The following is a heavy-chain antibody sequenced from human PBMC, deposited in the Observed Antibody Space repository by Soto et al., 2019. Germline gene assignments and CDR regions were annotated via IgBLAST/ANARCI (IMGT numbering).Heavy chain of an antibody. CDR1: GYTFTGYY. CDR3: ARELSLSAYVQWYYGMDV. V-gene: IGHV1-2*02. J-gene: IGHJ6*02. D-gene: IGHD1-26*01. Sequence: QVQLVQSGAEVKKPGASVKVSCKASGYTFTGYYIYWVRQAPGEGLEWMAWINPNTGGTNSAQRFQGRVTLTRDTSISTAYMQLSGLRSDDTAVYYCARELSLSAYVQWYYGMDVWGQGTTVTVSS. CDR2: INPNTGGT.